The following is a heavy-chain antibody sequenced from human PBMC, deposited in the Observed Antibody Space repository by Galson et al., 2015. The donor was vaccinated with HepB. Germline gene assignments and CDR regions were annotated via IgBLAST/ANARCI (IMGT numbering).Heavy chain of an antibody. CDR3: ARDDDPDGGGFFDY. Sequence: VKVSCKASGYTFTSYGISWVRQAPGQGLEWMGWINGYNDNTDYAEKLQGRVTMTTDTSTSTAYMELRSLKSDDTAVYYCARDDDPDGGGFFDYWGQGTLVTVSS. V-gene: IGHV1-18*04. CDR1: GYTFTSYG. J-gene: IGHJ4*02. D-gene: IGHD5-24*01. CDR2: INGYNDNT.